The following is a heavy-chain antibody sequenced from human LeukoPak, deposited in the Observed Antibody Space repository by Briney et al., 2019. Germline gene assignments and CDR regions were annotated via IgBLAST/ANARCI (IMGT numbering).Heavy chain of an antibody. CDR3: ARHGGRRWLQRIDY. D-gene: IGHD5-24*01. V-gene: IGHV4-34*01. Sequence: SETLSLTCAVYGGSFSGYYWSWIRQPPGKGLEWIGSIYYSGSTYYNPSLKSRVTISVDTSKNQFSLKLSSVTAADTAVYYCARHGGRRWLQRIDYWGQGTLVTVSS. CDR1: GGSFSGYY. J-gene: IGHJ4*02. CDR2: IYYSGST.